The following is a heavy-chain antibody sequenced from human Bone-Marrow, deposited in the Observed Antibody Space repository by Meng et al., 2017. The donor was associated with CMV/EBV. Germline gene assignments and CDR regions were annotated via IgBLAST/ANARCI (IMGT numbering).Heavy chain of an antibody. CDR3: ARVGDFWSGTYYYYYYGMDV. J-gene: IGHJ6*02. V-gene: IGHV3-74*01. CDR1: GFTFSSHW. Sequence: GGSLRLSCAASGFTFSSHWMHWVRQAPGKGLVWVSRINSDGSSTSYADSVKGRFTISRDNAKNSLYLQMNSLRAEDTAVYYCARVGDFWSGTYYYYYYGMDVCGQGTTVTVSS. CDR2: INSDGSST. D-gene: IGHD3-3*01.